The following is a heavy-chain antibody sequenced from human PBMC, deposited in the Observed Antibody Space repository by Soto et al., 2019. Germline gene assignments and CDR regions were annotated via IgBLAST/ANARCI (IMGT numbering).Heavy chain of an antibody. J-gene: IGHJ6*02. CDR2: INPNSGGT. CDR1: GYTFTGYY. Sequence: QVQLVQSGAEVKKPGASVKVSCKASGYTFTGYYMHWVRQAPGQGLEWMGWINPNSGGTNYAQKFQGWVTMTRDTYISTDYMELSRLRSDDTAVYYCASEPGDSTGDYYYGMDVWGQGTTVTVSS. V-gene: IGHV1-2*04. CDR3: ASEPGDSTGDYYYGMDV. D-gene: IGHD3-16*01.